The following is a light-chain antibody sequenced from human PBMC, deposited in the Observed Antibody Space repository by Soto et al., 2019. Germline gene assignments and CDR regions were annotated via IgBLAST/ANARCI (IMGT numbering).Light chain of an antibody. CDR1: QSVSSSY. V-gene: IGKV3-20*01. CDR3: QQYGSPWT. CDR2: GAS. J-gene: IGKJ1*01. Sequence: EIVLTQSPGTLSLSPGERATLSCRASQSVSSSYLAWYQQKPGQAPRLLIYGASSRATGIPDRFSGSGSGTDFTLTISRLEPEDFAVYYCQQYGSPWTFGQATKVEIK.